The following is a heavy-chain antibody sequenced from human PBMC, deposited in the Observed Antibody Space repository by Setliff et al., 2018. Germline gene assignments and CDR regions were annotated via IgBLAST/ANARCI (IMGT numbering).Heavy chain of an antibody. CDR1: GDSFSSSSSYY. D-gene: IGHD3-10*01. CDR3: ARALLWFGEGMDV. Sequence: PSETLSLTCTAPGDSFSSSSSYYWGWIRQPPGKGLEWIGTIFNSGSTFYSPSLKSRVTISVDKSKNQFSLKLSSVTAADTAVYYCARALLWFGEGMDVWGKGTTVTVSS. J-gene: IGHJ6*03. V-gene: IGHV4-39*07. CDR2: IFNSGST.